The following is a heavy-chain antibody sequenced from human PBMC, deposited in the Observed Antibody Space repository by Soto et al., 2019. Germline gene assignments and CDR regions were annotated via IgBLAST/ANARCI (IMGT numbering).Heavy chain of an antibody. J-gene: IGHJ6*03. V-gene: IGHV3-23*01. CDR3: AKDFYDYGDFYYYMDV. CDR2: ISGSGGST. D-gene: IGHD4-17*01. Sequence: GGSLRLSCAASGFTFSSYAMSWVRQAPGKGLEWVSAISGSGGSTYYADSVKGRFTISRDNSKNTLYLQMNSLRAEDTAVYYCAKDFYDYGDFYYYMDVWGKGTTVTVSS. CDR1: GFTFSSYA.